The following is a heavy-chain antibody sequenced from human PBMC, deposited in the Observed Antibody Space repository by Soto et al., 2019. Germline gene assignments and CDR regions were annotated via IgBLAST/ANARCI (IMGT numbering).Heavy chain of an antibody. J-gene: IGHJ5*02. D-gene: IGHD6-19*01. Sequence: QVQLQQWGAGLLKPSETLSLTCAVYGGSFSGYYWSWIRQPPGKGLEWIGEINHSGSTNYNPSLKSRVTISVDSSTKQFYLKLSYVTAADSAVYYCARAPLYRSGVSWFDPWGQGTLVTVS. CDR2: INHSGST. V-gene: IGHV4-34*01. CDR1: GGSFSGYY. CDR3: ARAPLYRSGVSWFDP.